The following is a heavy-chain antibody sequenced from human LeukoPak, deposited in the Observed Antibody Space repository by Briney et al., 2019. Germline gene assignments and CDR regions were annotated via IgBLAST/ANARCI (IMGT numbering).Heavy chain of an antibody. CDR1: GYTFTDYY. V-gene: IGHV1-2*02. CDR3: ASLGATTIYYY. CDR2: TNPKSGGT. J-gene: IGHJ6*01. Sequence: GASEKVSCKASGYTFTDYYIHWVRQAPGQGLEWMGWTNPKSGGTNYAQKFQGRVTMTRDTSVSAVFMELSSLRSDDTAVYYCASLGATTIYYY. D-gene: IGHD1-26*01.